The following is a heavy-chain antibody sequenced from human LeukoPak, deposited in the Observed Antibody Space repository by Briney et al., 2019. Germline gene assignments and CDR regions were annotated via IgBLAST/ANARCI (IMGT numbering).Heavy chain of an antibody. CDR2: VQYSGST. CDR3: ARPGYSYGYYYFDY. J-gene: IGHJ4*02. V-gene: IGHV4-59*08. CDR1: GGSITNYY. Sequence: SETLSLTCTVSGGSITNYYWSWIRQPPGEGLEWIGYVQYSGSTNYNPSLKTRVTISVDTSKNQFSLKLRSVTAADTAVYYCARPGYSYGYYYFDYWGQGTLVTVSS. D-gene: IGHD5-18*01.